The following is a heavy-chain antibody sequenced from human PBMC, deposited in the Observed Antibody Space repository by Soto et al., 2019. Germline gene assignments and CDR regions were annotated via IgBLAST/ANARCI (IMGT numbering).Heavy chain of an antibody. V-gene: IGHV4-34*01. CDR3: ASRPSEDIVVVPAAMDRNYYYYGMDV. J-gene: IGHJ6*02. D-gene: IGHD2-2*01. Sequence: PSETLSLTCAVYGGSFSGYYWSWIRQPPGKGLEWIGEINHSGSTNYNPSLKSRVTISVDTSKNQFSLKLSSVTAADTAVYYCASRPSEDIVVVPAAMDRNYYYYGMDVWGQGTTVTVSS. CDR2: INHSGST. CDR1: GGSFSGYY.